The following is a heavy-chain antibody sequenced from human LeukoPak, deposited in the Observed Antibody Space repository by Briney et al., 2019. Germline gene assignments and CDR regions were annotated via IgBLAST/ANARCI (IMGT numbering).Heavy chain of an antibody. D-gene: IGHD3-10*01. Sequence: ASVKVSCKASGGTFSSYAISWVRQAPGQGLEWMGRIIPILGIANYAQKFQGRVMITADKSTSTAYMELSSLRSEDTAVYYCASGTQGGGYGSGSSFDYWGQGTLVTVSS. CDR3: ASGTQGGGYGSGSSFDY. CDR1: GGTFSSYA. CDR2: IIPILGIA. V-gene: IGHV1-69*04. J-gene: IGHJ4*02.